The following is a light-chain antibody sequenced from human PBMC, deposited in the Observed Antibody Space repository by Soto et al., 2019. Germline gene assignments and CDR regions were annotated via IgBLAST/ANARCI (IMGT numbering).Light chain of an antibody. CDR3: SSFTSSSSYV. CDR2: DVS. CDR1: SSDVGSYNS. J-gene: IGLJ1*01. V-gene: IGLV2-14*03. Sequence: QSVLAQPASGSGSAGESITISCTRTSSDVGSYNSVSWYQQYPGKAPTLMIHDVSNRPSGVSNRFSGSKSGNTASLTISGLQAEDEADYYCSSFTSSSSYVFGSGTKVTVL.